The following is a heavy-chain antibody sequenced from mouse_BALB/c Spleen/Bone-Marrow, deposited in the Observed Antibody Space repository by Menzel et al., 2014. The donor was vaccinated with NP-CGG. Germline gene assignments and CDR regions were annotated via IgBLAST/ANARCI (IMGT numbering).Heavy chain of an antibody. Sequence: EVQLVESGGGLVQPGGSRKLSCAASGFTFGSFGMHWVRQAPEKGLGWVAYISSGSSTIYYADTVKGRFTISRDNPKNTLFLQMTSLRSEDTAMYYCARAGMDYWGQGTSVTVSS. V-gene: IGHV5-17*02. CDR2: ISSGSSTI. CDR3: ARAGMDY. D-gene: IGHD3-3*01. CDR1: GFTFGSFG. J-gene: IGHJ4*01.